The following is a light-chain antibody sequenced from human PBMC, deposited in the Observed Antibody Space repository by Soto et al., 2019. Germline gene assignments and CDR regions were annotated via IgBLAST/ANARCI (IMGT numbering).Light chain of an antibody. Sequence: DIQMTQSPSILSASVGDRVTITCRASQTISRYLAWYQQKPGRAPKLLIYKASTLQSGVPSRFSGSGSVTEFTLTISSLQPDDFATYFCQQYNSFWGTFGQGTKVEIK. V-gene: IGKV1-5*03. CDR3: QQYNSFWGT. J-gene: IGKJ1*01. CDR1: QTISRY. CDR2: KAS.